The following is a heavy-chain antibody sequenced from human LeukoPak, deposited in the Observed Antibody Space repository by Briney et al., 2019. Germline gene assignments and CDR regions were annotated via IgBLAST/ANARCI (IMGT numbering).Heavy chain of an antibody. J-gene: IGHJ4*02. CDR1: GGSISSSNYY. Sequence: SSETLSLTCTVSGGSISSSNYYWGWIRQPPGKGLVWIGSAFKTGTTYYNPSLQSRVTISVDTSKNQFSLKLSSVTAADTAVYYCASTSYYYDSSGLFDYWGQGTLVTVS. CDR2: AFKTGTT. CDR3: ASTSYYYDSSGLFDY. V-gene: IGHV4-39*07. D-gene: IGHD3-22*01.